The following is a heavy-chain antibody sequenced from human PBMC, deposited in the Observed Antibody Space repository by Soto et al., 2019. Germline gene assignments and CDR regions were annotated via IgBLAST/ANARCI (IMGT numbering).Heavy chain of an antibody. V-gene: IGHV4-4*07. D-gene: IGHD6-19*01. Sequence: ETLSLTCSVSGDSISSYYWSWIRQSAGKGLEWIGRTYITGDTNYSPSLKGRVTMSVDTSKNQLSLKLSSVTAADTAVYYCAREYTETVDGPTPFYFDYWGQGTPVTVSS. CDR1: GDSISSYY. CDR3: AREYTETVDGPTPFYFDY. J-gene: IGHJ4*02. CDR2: TYITGDT.